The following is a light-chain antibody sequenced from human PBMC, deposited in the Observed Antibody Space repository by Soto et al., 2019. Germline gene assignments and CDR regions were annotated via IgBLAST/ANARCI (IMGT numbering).Light chain of an antibody. CDR1: QSVSRY. V-gene: IGKV1-27*01. Sequence: DIQMTQSPSSLSASVGDRVTITCRASQSVSRYLNWYQQKPGKVPKLLIYAASTLQSGVPSRFSGSGSGTDFTLTISSLQPEDVATYYCQKCKVAPFTFGGGTKVDIK. CDR2: AAS. J-gene: IGKJ4*01. CDR3: QKCKVAPFT.